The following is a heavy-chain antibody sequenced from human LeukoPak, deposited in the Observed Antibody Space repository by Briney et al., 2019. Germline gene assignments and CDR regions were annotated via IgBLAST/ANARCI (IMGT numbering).Heavy chain of an antibody. Sequence: SVKVSCKASGGTFSSYAISWVRQAPGQGLEWMGGIIPIFGTANYAQKLQGRVTITAGESTSTAYMELSSLRSEDTAVYYCARTIYYYDSSGPLGALGYWGQGTLVTVSS. D-gene: IGHD3-22*01. J-gene: IGHJ4*02. CDR2: IIPIFGTA. V-gene: IGHV1-69*01. CDR3: ARTIYYYDSSGPLGALGY. CDR1: GGTFSSYA.